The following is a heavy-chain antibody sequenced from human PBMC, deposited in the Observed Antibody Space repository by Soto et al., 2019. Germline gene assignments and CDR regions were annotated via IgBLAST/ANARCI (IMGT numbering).Heavy chain of an antibody. CDR3: ARDSYDAAFDI. CDR2: MNPNSGNT. V-gene: IGHV1-8*01. Sequence: ASVKVSCKASGYTFTSYDINWVRQATGQGLEWMGWMNPNSGNTGYAQKFQGRVTITADKSTSTAYMELSSLRSEDTAVYYCARDSYDAAFDIWGQGTMVTVSS. CDR1: GYTFTSYD. D-gene: IGHD5-12*01. J-gene: IGHJ3*02.